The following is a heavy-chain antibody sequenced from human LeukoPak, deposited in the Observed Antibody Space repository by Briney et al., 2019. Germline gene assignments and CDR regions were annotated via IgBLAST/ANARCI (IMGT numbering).Heavy chain of an antibody. D-gene: IGHD3-10*01. J-gene: IGHJ4*02. CDR3: ARGRPMVRGIPILDY. CDR2: MNPNSGNT. V-gene: IGHV1-8*01. CDR1: GYTFTSYD. Sequence: ASVKVSCKASGYTFTSYDINWVRQATGQGLEWMGWMNPNSGNTGYAQKFQGRVTMTRNTSISTAYMEPSSLRSEDTAVYYSARGRPMVRGIPILDYWGQGTLVTVSS.